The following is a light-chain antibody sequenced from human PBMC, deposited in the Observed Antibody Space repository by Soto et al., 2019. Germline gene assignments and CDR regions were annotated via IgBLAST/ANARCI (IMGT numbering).Light chain of an antibody. CDR2: GAS. CDR1: QGISSF. Sequence: IQLTQSPSSLSASVGDRVTITCRASQGISSFLAWYQQKPGKAPKLLIYGASTLQSGVPSRFSGSGSGTDFTLTFGSLQPEDFATYYCQQLNSFPIPFGPGTKVDIK. J-gene: IGKJ3*01. V-gene: IGKV1-9*01. CDR3: QQLNSFPIP.